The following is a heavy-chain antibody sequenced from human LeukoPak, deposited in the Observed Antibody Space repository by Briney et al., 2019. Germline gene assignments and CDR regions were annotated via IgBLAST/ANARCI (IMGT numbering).Heavy chain of an antibody. CDR1: AYSFTSYY. Sequence: ASVKVSCKASAYSFTSYYLHWVRQAPGQGLEWMGIINPRGGTTSYAQKFQGRVTMTRDMSTSTVYMELSSLTSDDTAVYYRVTGNSPGRFDYWGQGTLVTVSS. V-gene: IGHV1-46*01. J-gene: IGHJ4*02. D-gene: IGHD4-23*01. CDR3: VTGNSPGRFDY. CDR2: INPRGGTT.